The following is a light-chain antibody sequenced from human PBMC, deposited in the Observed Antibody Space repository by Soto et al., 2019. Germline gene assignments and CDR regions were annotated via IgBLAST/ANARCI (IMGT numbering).Light chain of an antibody. Sequence: DIQMTQSPSTLSASVGDRVTITCRASQSISSWLAWYQHKPGKAPNLLIYKASNLETGVPSRFSGSGSGTEFTLTISSLQPDDFATYYCQQFHESPYTFGQGTKLEIK. CDR1: QSISSW. J-gene: IGKJ2*01. CDR3: QQFHESPYT. V-gene: IGKV1-5*03. CDR2: KAS.